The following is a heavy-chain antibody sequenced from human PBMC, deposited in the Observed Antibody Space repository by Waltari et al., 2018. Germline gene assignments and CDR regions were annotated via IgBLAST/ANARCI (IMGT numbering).Heavy chain of an antibody. CDR3: ARGDYDSSGDDAFDI. V-gene: IGHV4-39*01. CDR1: GGSISSSSYY. Sequence: QLQLQESGPGLVKPSETLSLTCTVSGGSISSSSYYWAWTRQPPGKGLEWIGSIYYSGSTYYNPSLKSRVTISVDTSKNQFSLKLSSVTAADTAVYYCARGDYDSSGDDAFDIWGQGTMVTVSS. J-gene: IGHJ3*02. CDR2: IYYSGST. D-gene: IGHD3-22*01.